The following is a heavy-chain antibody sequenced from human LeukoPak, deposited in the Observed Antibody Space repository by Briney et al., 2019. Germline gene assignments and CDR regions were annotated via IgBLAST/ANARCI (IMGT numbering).Heavy chain of an antibody. V-gene: IGHV4-59*01. CDR2: IYYSGST. Sequence: PSETLSLTCTFSGGSISSYYWSWIRQPPGKGLEWIGYIYYSGSTNYNPSLKSRVTISVDTSKNQFSLKLSSVTAADTAVYYCARGHLFSSSWVYFDYWGQGTLVTVSS. CDR1: GGSISSYY. CDR3: ARGHLFSSSWVYFDY. J-gene: IGHJ4*02. D-gene: IGHD6-13*01.